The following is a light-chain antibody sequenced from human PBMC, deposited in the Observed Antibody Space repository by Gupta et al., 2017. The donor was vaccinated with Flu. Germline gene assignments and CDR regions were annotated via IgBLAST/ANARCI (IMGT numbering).Light chain of an antibody. Sequence: VGDRVTITCRASQGISSYLAWYQQKPGKALKLLIYAASTLQSGVPSRFSGSGSGTEFTLTISSLQPEDFATYYCQQLNSYRAFGPGTKVDIK. V-gene: IGKV1-9*01. J-gene: IGKJ3*01. CDR3: QQLNSYRA. CDR1: QGISSY. CDR2: AAS.